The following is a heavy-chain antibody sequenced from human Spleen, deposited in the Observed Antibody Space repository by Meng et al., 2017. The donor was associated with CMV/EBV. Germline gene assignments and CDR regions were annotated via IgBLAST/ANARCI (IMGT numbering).Heavy chain of an antibody. J-gene: IGHJ5*02. CDR2: IFYSGST. D-gene: IGHD3-3*01. V-gene: IGHV4-39*07. Sequence: TVCGGAISRSNDDWGWIRQPAGKGLEWSGSIFYSGSTYYNPSLKSRVSISLDTSKNQFSLDLSSVTAADTAVYYGARPRFLDGWFDPWGQGTLVTVSS. CDR3: ARPRFLDGWFDP. CDR1: GGAISRSNDD.